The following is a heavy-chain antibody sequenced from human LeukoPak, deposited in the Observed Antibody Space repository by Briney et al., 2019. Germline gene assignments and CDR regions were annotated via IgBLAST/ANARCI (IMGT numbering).Heavy chain of an antibody. V-gene: IGHV1-2*02. CDR1: GYTFTGYY. Sequence: ASVKVSCKASGYTFTGYYMHWARQAPGQGLEWMGWINPNSGGTNYAQKFQGRVTITTDESTSTAYMELRSLTSDDTAVYHCARGDVYFDYWGQGTLVTVSS. CDR2: INPNSGGT. J-gene: IGHJ4*02. CDR3: ARGDVYFDY.